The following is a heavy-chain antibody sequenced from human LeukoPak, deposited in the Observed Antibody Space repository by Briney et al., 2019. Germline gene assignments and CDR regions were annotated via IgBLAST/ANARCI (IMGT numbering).Heavy chain of an antibody. CDR3: AGESYDVLTGYRTFDS. D-gene: IGHD3-9*01. J-gene: IGHJ4*02. CDR2: INHSGST. V-gene: IGHV4-34*01. CDR1: GGSFSGYY. Sequence: SETLSLTCAVYGGSFSGYYWSWIRQPPGKGLEWIGEINHSGSTNYDPSLKSRVTISIDTSKNQFSLKLNSVTAADTAVYYCAGESYDVLTGYRTFDSWGQGTLVTVSS.